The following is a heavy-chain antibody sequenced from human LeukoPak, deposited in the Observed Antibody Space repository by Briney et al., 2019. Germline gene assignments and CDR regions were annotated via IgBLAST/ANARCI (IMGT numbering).Heavy chain of an antibody. Sequence: SETLSLTCTVSGGSISSYYWSWIRQPAGKGLEWIGRIYTSGSTNYNPSLKSRVTISVDTSMNQFSLKLSSVTAADTAVYYCARSGGYASSPMYWGQGTLVTVSS. CDR1: GGSISSYY. D-gene: IGHD5-12*01. J-gene: IGHJ4*02. V-gene: IGHV4-4*07. CDR2: IYTSGST. CDR3: ARSGGYASSPMY.